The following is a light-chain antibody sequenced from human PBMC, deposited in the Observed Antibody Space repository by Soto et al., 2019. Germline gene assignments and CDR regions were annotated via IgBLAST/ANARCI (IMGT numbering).Light chain of an antibody. Sequence: EIVLTQSPGTLSLSPGERATLSCRASQSVSSSYLARYQQKPGQPPRLLICAASSRAAGVPDRFSGGGSGTDFTLTISRLEPEDFAVYYCQQYGSSPPITFGQGTRLEIK. CDR1: QSVSSSY. CDR2: AAS. J-gene: IGKJ5*01. CDR3: QQYGSSPPIT. V-gene: IGKV3-20*01.